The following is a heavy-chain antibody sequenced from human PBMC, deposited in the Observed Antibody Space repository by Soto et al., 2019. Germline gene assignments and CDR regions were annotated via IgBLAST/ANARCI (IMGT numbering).Heavy chain of an antibody. V-gene: IGHV5-51*01. CDR3: ARHLTTVTAGYYYYGMDV. CDR1: GYSFTSYW. Sequence: GESLKISCKGSGYSFTSYWIGWVRQMPGKGLEWMGIICPGDSDTRYSPSFQGQVTISADKSISTAYLQWSSLKASDTAMYYCARHLTTVTAGYYYYGMDVWGQGTTVTVSS. CDR2: ICPGDSDT. D-gene: IGHD4-4*01. J-gene: IGHJ6*02.